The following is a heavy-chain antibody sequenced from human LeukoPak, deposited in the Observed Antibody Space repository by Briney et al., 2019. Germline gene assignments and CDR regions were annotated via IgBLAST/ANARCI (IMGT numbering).Heavy chain of an antibody. CDR3: AREFGRCSGGSCYYYYYMDV. J-gene: IGHJ6*03. V-gene: IGHV1-18*01. CDR2: ISAYNGNT. Sequence: VVSVKVSCKASGYTFTSYGISWVRQAPGQGLEWMGWISAYNGNTNYAQKLQGRVTMTTDTSTSTAYMELRSLRSDDTAVYYCAREFGRCSGGSCYYYYYMDVWGKGTTVTVSS. D-gene: IGHD2-15*01. CDR1: GYTFTSYG.